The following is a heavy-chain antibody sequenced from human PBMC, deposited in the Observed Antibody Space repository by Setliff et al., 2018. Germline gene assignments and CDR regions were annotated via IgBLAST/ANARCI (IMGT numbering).Heavy chain of an antibody. V-gene: IGHV3-30*02. Sequence: GGSLRLSCAASGFTFSSYGMHWVRQAPGKGLGWVAFIRYDGSNKYYADSVKGRFTISRDNSKNTLYLQMNSLRAEDTALYYCALDGPYYSYDMDVWGQGTTVTVSS. CDR3: ALDGPYYSYDMDV. J-gene: IGHJ6*02. CDR2: IRYDGSNK. CDR1: GFTFSSYG.